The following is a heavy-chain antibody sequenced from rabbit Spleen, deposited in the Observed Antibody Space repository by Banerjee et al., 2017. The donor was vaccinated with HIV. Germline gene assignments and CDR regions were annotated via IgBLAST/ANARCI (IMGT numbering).Heavy chain of an antibody. J-gene: IGHJ4*01. CDR2: IYTTSNGA. CDR3: ARAGYGGWTYTNYFNL. CDR1: GFSFSGSYW. Sequence: EESGGGLVQPEGSLTLTCTASGFSFSGSYWICWVRQAPGKGLELIACIYTTSNGAYYASWAKGRFTISKTSSTTVTLQMTSLTAADTATYFCARAGYGGWTYTNYFNLWGPGTLVTVS. V-gene: IGHV1S45*01. D-gene: IGHD5-1*01.